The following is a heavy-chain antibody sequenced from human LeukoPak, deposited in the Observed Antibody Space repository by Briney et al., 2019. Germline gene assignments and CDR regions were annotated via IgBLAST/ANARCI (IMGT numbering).Heavy chain of an antibody. V-gene: IGHV4-4*07. CDR1: GGSINNYY. D-gene: IGHD3-10*01. Sequence: PSETLSLTCGFSGGSINNYYWSWIRQPAGKGLEWIGLIHSSGSTSYNPSLQSRVTMSIDTSKKFFSLNLKSVTAADTAMYYCVAGLFRVKVVRGPTTFDYWGQGILVTVSS. J-gene: IGHJ4*02. CDR2: IHSSGST. CDR3: VAGLFRVKVVRGPTTFDY.